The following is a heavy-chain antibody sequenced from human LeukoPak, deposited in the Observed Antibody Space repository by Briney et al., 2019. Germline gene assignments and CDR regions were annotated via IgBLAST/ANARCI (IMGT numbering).Heavy chain of an antibody. J-gene: IGHJ4*02. CDR1: GYSISSGYY. CDR2: IYHSGST. CDR3: ARYGTMVRGVLNY. V-gene: IGHV4-38-2*02. Sequence: SETLSLTCTVSGYSISSGYYWGWIRQPPGKGLEWIGSIYHSGSTYYNPSLKSRVTISVDTSKNQFSLKLSSVTAADTAVYYCARYGTMVRGVLNYWGQGTLVTVSS. D-gene: IGHD3-10*01.